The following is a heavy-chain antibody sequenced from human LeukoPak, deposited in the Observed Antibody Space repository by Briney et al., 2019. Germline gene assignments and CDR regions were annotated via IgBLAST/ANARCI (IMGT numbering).Heavy chain of an antibody. J-gene: IGHJ4*02. CDR3: ARETPLITMIVVVKGDPGKAYYFDY. V-gene: IGHV4-34*01. D-gene: IGHD3-22*01. CDR2: INHSGST. Sequence: SETLSLTCAVYGGSFSGYYWSWIRQPPGKGLEWIGEINHSGSTNYNPSLKSRVTISVDTSKNQFSLKLSSVTAADTAVYYCARETPLITMIVVVKGDPGKAYYFDYWGQGTLVTVSS. CDR1: GGSFSGYY.